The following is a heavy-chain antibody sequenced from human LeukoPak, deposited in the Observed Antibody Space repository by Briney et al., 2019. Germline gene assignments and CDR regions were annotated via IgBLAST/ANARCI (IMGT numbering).Heavy chain of an antibody. Sequence: GASVKVSCKASGGTFSSYAITWVRQAPGQGLEWMGGIIPIFGTANYAQKFQGRVTITADKSTSTAYMELSSLRSEDTAVYFCARDSKFAPMREGEYYYYYMDVWGKGTTVTISS. CDR1: GGTFSSYA. CDR2: IIPIFGTA. J-gene: IGHJ6*03. CDR3: ARDSKFAPMREGEYYYYYMDV. V-gene: IGHV1-69*06. D-gene: IGHD1-26*01.